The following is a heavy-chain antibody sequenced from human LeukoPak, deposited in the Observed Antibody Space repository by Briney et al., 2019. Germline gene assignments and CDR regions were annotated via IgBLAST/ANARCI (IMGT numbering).Heavy chain of an antibody. J-gene: IGHJ4*02. D-gene: IGHD3-22*01. CDR1: GFTVSSNY. CDR2: IYSGGST. V-gene: IGHV3-66*01. CDR3: ARGHDYDSSVAY. Sequence: GGSLRLSCAASGFTVSSNYMSWVRQAPGKGLDWVSVIYSGGSTYYADSVKGRFTISRDNSKNTLYLQMNSLTEEDTAVYYCARGHDYDSSVAYWGQGTLVTVSS.